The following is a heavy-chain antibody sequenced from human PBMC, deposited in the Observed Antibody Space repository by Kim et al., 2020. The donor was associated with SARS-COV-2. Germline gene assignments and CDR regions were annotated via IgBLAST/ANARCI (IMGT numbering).Heavy chain of an antibody. CDR2: GGST. CDR3: ARLPYGMDV. V-gene: IGHV3-53*01. J-gene: IGHJ6*02. Sequence: GGSTFYADSVKGRFTIPRDNSKNTLYLQMNSLRAEDTAVYYWARLPYGMDVWGQGTTVTVSS.